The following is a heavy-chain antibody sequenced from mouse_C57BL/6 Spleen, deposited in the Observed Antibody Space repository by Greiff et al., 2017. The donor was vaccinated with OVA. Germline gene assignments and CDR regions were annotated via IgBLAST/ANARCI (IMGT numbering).Heavy chain of an antibody. J-gene: IGHJ4*01. V-gene: IGHV2-6*01. D-gene: IGHD2-4*01. CDR1: GFSLTSYG. CDR2: IWGVGST. CDR3: ARYDYDGYAMDY. Sequence: VQGVESGPGLVAPSQSLSITCTVSGFSLTSYGVDWVRQSPGKGLEWLGVIWGVGSTNYNSALKSRLSISKDNSKSQVFLKMNSLQTDDTAMYYCARYDYDGYAMDYWGQGTSVTVSS.